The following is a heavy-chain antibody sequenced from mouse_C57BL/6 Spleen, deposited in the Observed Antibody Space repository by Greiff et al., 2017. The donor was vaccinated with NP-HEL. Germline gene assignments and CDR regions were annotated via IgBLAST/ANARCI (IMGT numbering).Heavy chain of an antibody. CDR3: ARGDGGNGAMDY. D-gene: IGHD2-1*01. CDR1: GFTFSDYG. J-gene: IGHJ4*01. CDR2: ISSGSSTI. Sequence: VMLVESGGGLVKPGGSLKLSCAASGFTFSDYGMHWVRQAPEKGLEWVAYISSGSSTIYYADTVKGRFTISRDNAKNTLFLQMTSLRSEDTAMYYWARGDGGNGAMDYWGQGTSVTVSS. V-gene: IGHV5-17*01.